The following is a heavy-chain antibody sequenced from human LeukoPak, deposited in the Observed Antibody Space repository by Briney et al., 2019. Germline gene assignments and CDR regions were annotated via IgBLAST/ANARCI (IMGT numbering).Heavy chain of an antibody. J-gene: IGHJ4*02. CDR3: ARVGYSSGWYYPHFDY. CDR2: INPSGGST. Sequence: APVKVSCKASGYTFTSYYMHWVRQAPGQGLEWMGIINPSGGSTSYAQKFQGRVTMTRDTSTSTVYMELSSLRSEDTAVYYCARVGYSSGWYYPHFDYWGQGTLVTVSS. CDR1: GYTFTSYY. D-gene: IGHD6-19*01. V-gene: IGHV1-46*01.